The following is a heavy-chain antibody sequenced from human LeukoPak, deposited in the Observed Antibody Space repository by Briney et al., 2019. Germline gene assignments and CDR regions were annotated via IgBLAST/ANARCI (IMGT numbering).Heavy chain of an antibody. CDR1: GGSFSGYY. V-gene: IGHV4-34*01. CDR2: INHSGST. Sequence: SETLSLTCAVYGGSFSGYYWSWIRQPPGKGLEWIGEINHSGSTNYNPSLKSRVTISVDTSKNQFSLKLSSVTAADTAVYYCARLRTYYDFWRRVRTTSGWFDPWGQGTLVTVSS. D-gene: IGHD3-3*01. J-gene: IGHJ5*02. CDR3: ARLRTYYDFWRRVRTTSGWFDP.